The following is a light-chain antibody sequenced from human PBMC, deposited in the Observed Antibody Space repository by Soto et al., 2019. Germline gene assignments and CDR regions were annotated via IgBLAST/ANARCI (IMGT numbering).Light chain of an antibody. Sequence: QSALTQPASASGSPGQSITISCSGTSSDVGSYNLVSWYQQHPGKAPKLMIYEVTKRPSGVSDRFSGSKSGNTASLTVSGLQAEDEADYYCCSHVGSASYVFGRGTKVTVL. V-gene: IGLV2-23*02. CDR1: SSDVGSYNL. CDR3: CSHVGSASYV. CDR2: EVT. J-gene: IGLJ1*01.